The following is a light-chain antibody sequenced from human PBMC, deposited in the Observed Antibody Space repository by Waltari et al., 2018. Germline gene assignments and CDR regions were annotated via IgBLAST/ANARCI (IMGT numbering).Light chain of an antibody. Sequence: QSALTQPASVSGSPGQSITIPCTGTSNDVGASKFVSWYQQHPGRAPQLMIYDVTERPYGISYRFSGSKSATTASLTISGLLPEDEAIYYCSSFTDTHTLLFGGGTTVTVL. CDR1: SNDVGASKF. V-gene: IGLV2-14*03. CDR3: SSFTDTHTLL. J-gene: IGLJ2*01. CDR2: DVT.